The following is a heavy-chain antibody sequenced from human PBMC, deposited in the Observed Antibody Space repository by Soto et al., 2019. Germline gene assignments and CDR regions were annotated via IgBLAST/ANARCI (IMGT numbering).Heavy chain of an antibody. CDR3: ARRAAAGQIYYYYGMDV. Sequence: GASVKVSFKASGYTFTSYAMHWVRQAPGQRLEWMGWINAGNGNTKYSQKFQGRVTITRDTSASTAYMELSSLRSEDTAVYYCARRAAAGQIYYYYGMDVWGQGTTVTVSS. V-gene: IGHV1-3*01. CDR2: INAGNGNT. D-gene: IGHD6-13*01. J-gene: IGHJ6*02. CDR1: GYTFTSYA.